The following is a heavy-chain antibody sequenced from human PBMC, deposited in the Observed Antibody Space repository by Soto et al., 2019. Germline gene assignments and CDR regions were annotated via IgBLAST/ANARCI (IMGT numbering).Heavy chain of an antibody. CDR2: IYSDSST. V-gene: IGHV3-66*01. D-gene: IGHD5-12*01. CDR1: GFTFSIYA. Sequence: GGSLRLSCSASGFTFSIYAMHWVRQAPGKGLEWVSGIYSDSSTHYADSVKGRFTISRDNSKDTLYLQMNTLRAEDTGVYYCKRDPTTSTVTDYWGQGTVVTVS. J-gene: IGHJ4*02. CDR3: KRDPTTSTVTDY.